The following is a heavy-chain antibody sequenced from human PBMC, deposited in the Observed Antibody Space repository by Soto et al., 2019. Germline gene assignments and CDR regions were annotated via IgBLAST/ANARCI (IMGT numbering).Heavy chain of an antibody. V-gene: IGHV1-18*01. Sequence: ASVKVSCKASGYTFTNFGVTWVRQAPGQGLERMGWISAYNGNTNYAQNLQGRVTMTTDTSTNTAYMELRNLRSDDTAVYYCARAYYYDSSGYYPVDNWGQGTPVTVS. D-gene: IGHD3-22*01. CDR2: ISAYNGNT. CDR1: GYTFTNFG. CDR3: ARAYYYDSSGYYPVDN. J-gene: IGHJ4*02.